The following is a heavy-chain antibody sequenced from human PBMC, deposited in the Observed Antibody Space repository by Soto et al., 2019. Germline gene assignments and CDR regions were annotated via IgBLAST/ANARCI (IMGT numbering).Heavy chain of an antibody. CDR1: GFSLTTSAVG. J-gene: IGHJ4*02. Sequence: QITLKESGPTLVKPTQTLTLTCTFSGFSLTTSAVGVGWIRQPPGKALEWLALLYWDDDNQYSPSLSNRLTLTKDTSKNQVVLTMTNMDPVDTATYYCAHGSGWLFDYWGQGTLVTVSS. D-gene: IGHD6-19*01. V-gene: IGHV2-5*02. CDR2: LYWDDDN. CDR3: AHGSGWLFDY.